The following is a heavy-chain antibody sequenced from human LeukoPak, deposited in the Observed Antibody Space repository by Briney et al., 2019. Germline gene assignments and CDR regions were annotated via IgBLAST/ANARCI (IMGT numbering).Heavy chain of an antibody. V-gene: IGHV3-53*01. CDR1: GFTVSSNY. Sequence: GGSLRLSCAASGFTVSSNYMSWVRQAPGKGLEWVSVIYSGGSTYYADSVKGRFTISRDNSKNTLYLQMNSLRAEDTAVYYCAKDQMGLRFLEWLSPFDYWGQGTLVTVSS. CDR2: IYSGGST. D-gene: IGHD3-3*01. J-gene: IGHJ4*02. CDR3: AKDQMGLRFLEWLSPFDY.